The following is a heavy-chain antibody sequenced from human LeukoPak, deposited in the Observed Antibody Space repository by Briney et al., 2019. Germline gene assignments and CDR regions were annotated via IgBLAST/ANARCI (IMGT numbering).Heavy chain of an antibody. CDR2: IHYTGST. CDR1: GGSITSSY. Sequence: PSETLSLTCTVSGGSITSSYWSWIRQSPGKGLEWIGYIHYTGSTNYNPSLKSRVTMLTDTSKNQFSLKLSSVTAADTAVYYCAREVVFEWLRSRRRKFDYWGQGTLVTVSS. V-gene: IGHV4-59*12. J-gene: IGHJ4*02. D-gene: IGHD5-12*01. CDR3: AREVVFEWLRSRRRKFDY.